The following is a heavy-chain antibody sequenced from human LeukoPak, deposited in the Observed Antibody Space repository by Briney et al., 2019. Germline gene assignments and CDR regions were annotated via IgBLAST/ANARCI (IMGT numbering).Heavy chain of an antibody. V-gene: IGHV4-59*01. CDR2: IYYSGTT. CDR1: GGSISNYY. D-gene: IGHD6-13*01. CDR3: ARGVYIAAAQYGY. J-gene: IGHJ4*02. Sequence: SETLSLTCTVSGGSISNYYWSWIRQPPGKGLEWIGYIYYSGTTNYNPSLKGRVTISVDTSKNQFSLKLNSVTAADTAAYYCARGVYIAAAQYGYWGQGTLVTVSS.